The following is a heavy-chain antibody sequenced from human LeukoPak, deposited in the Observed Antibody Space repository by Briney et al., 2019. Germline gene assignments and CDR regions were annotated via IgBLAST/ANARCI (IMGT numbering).Heavy chain of an antibody. V-gene: IGHV4-59*01. J-gene: IGHJ4*02. Sequence: PSETLSLTCTVSGGSISSYYWSWMRPPPGKGLEWIGYIYYSGSTNYNPSLKSRVTISVDTSKNQFSLKLSSVTAADTAVYYCARATVTLLDYWGQGTLVTVSS. CDR2: IYYSGST. CDR3: ARATVTLLDY. D-gene: IGHD4-17*01. CDR1: GGSISSYY.